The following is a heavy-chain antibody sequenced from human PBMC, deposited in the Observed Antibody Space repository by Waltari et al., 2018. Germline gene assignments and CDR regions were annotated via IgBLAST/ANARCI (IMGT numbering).Heavy chain of an antibody. CDR1: GGSISSGSYY. D-gene: IGHD1-26*01. V-gene: IGHV4-61*02. Sequence: QVQLQESGPGLVKPSQTLSLTCTVSGGSISSGSYYWSWIRQPAGKGLEWIGRIYTSGSTNYNPSRKSRVTISVDTSKNQFSLKLSSVTAADTAVYYCARDPATKKREWELPDAFDIWGQGTMVTVSS. J-gene: IGHJ3*02. CDR2: IYTSGST. CDR3: ARDPATKKREWELPDAFDI.